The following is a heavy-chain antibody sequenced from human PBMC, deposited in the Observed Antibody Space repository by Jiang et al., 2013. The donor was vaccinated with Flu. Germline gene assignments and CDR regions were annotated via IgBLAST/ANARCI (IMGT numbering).Heavy chain of an antibody. J-gene: IGHJ4*02. Sequence: PGSSVKVSCKASGGSFSSYAISWVRQAPAQGLEWMGGIIPIFGAANYAQKFQGRVTITADESTSTAYMELSGLRSEDTALYYCARKEIAARPLYNWGQGTQVTVSS. CDR1: GGSFSSYA. D-gene: IGHD6-6*01. CDR3: ARKEIAARPLYN. V-gene: IGHV1-69*01. CDR2: IIPIFGAA.